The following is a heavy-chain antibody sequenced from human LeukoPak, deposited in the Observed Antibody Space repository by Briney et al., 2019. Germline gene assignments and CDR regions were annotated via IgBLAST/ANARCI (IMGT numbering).Heavy chain of an antibody. J-gene: IGHJ3*02. CDR1: GFTFSIYW. CDR3: ARRYGAYDAFDI. D-gene: IGHD4/OR15-4a*01. CDR2: INSDGSST. V-gene: IGHV3-74*01. Sequence: GGSLRLSCAASGFTFSIYWMHWVRQAPGKGLVWVSRINSDGSSTNYADSVKGRFTISRDNAKNTLYLQMNSLRAEDTAVYYCARRYGAYDAFDIWGQGTMVTVSS.